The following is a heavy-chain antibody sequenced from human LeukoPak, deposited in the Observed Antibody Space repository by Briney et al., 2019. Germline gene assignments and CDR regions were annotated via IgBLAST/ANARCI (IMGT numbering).Heavy chain of an antibody. V-gene: IGHV3-7*03. CDR2: IKQDGSEK. D-gene: IGHD2-2*01. J-gene: IGHJ3*02. CDR1: GFTFSSYW. CDR3: AKVEGDIVVVPAAHDAFDI. Sequence: GGSLRLSCAASGFTFSSYWMSWVRQAPGKGLEWVANIKQDGSEKYYVDSVKGRFTISRDNAKNSLYLQMNSLRAEDTAVYYCAKVEGDIVVVPAAHDAFDIWGQGTMVTVSS.